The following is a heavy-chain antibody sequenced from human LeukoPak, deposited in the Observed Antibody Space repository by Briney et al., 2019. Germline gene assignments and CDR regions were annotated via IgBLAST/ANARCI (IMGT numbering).Heavy chain of an antibody. CDR3: ARHGLYDFWSGLGNHY. J-gene: IGHJ4*02. Sequence: NRGESLKISCKGSGYSFTSYWIGWVRQMPGKGLEWMGIIYPGDSDTRYSPSFQGQVTISADKSISTAYLQWSSLKASDTAMYYCARHGLYDFWSGLGNHYWGQGTLVTVSS. CDR1: GYSFTSYW. CDR2: IYPGDSDT. V-gene: IGHV5-51*01. D-gene: IGHD3-3*01.